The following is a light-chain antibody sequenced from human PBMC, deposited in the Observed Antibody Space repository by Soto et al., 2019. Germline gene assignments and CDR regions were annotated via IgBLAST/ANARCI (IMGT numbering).Light chain of an antibody. CDR2: YDD. CDR1: RSNIGNNT. J-gene: IGLJ2*01. Sequence: QSVLTQPTSVSDVPRQRVPISCSGSRSNIGNNTVDWYQQHPGKAPKLLIDYDDLLPSGVSDRFSVSKSGTSASLAISGLQSECEADNYCAALEDRLDLVVFGGVAQLTV. V-gene: IGLV1-36*01. CDR3: AALEDRLDLVV.